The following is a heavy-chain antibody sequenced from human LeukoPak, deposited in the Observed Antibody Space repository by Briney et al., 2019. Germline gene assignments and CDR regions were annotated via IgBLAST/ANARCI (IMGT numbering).Heavy chain of an antibody. CDR1: GGSFSGYY. Sequence: SETLSLTCAVYGGSFSGYYWSWIRQPPGKGLEWIGEIYHSGSTNYNPSLKSRVTISVDKSKNQFSLKLSSVTAADTAVYYCARGALVAAAGSGGYYFDYWGQGTLVTVSS. D-gene: IGHD6-13*01. CDR3: ARGALVAAAGSGGYYFDY. J-gene: IGHJ4*02. CDR2: IYHSGST. V-gene: IGHV4-34*01.